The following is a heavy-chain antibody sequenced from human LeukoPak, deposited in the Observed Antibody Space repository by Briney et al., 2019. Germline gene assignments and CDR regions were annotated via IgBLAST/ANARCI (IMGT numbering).Heavy chain of an antibody. D-gene: IGHD4-17*01. J-gene: IGHJ4*02. V-gene: IGHV3-23*01. CDR2: ISGSGGST. CDR1: GFTFSSYA. Sequence: GGSLRLSCAASGFTFSSYAMSWVRQAPGKGLEWVSAISGSGGSTYYADSVKGRFTISRDNSKNTLYLQMNSLRAEDTAVYYCARSSRLGYGAFDYWGQGTLVTVSS. CDR3: ARSSRLGYGAFDY.